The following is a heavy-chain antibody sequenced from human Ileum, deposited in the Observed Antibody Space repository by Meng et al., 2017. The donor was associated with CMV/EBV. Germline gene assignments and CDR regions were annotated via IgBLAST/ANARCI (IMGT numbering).Heavy chain of an antibody. CDR1: GGAFNDYH. CDR3: ARGIHDFWSGTYFDY. CDR2: IASSGTT. J-gene: IGHJ4*02. D-gene: IGHD3-3*01. Sequence: QGHLKDPVPGLVLPPTTLSATCTVLGGAFNDYHWTWIGQSAGKGLEWIGRIASSGTTYLNPSLESRISMSVDKAKNQFSLKLISVTAADTALYFCARGIHDFWSGTYFDYWGQGLLVTASS. V-gene: IGHV4-4*07.